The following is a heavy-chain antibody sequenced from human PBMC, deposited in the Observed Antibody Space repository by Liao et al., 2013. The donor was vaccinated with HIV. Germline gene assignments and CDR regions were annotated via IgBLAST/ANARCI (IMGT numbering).Heavy chain of an antibody. V-gene: IGHV4-34*01. CDR3: ARDAYFDWDNWFDP. CDR2: VNHSGST. CDR1: GGSFSGYY. D-gene: IGHD3-9*01. Sequence: QVQLQQRGAGLLKPSETLSLTCAVYGGSFSGYYWSWIRQPPREGAWSGLGKVNHSGSTNYNPSLKSRVTISADTSKNQFSLKLSSVTAADTAVYYCARDAYFDWDNWFDPWGQGTLVTVSS. J-gene: IGHJ5*02.